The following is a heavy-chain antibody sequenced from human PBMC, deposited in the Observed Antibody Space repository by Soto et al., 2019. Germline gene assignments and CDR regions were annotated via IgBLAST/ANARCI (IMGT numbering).Heavy chain of an antibody. D-gene: IGHD2-15*01. CDR3: ARIPRYSYPTSDPLDN. J-gene: IGHJ4*02. CDR2: ILPIMGAV. V-gene: IGHV1-69*01. Sequence: QVHLVQSGSEVKKPGSSVTVSCKASGGTFNTYTFSWVRQAPGKGLEWMGSILPIMGAVNYAHDFRGRLSITADPSTTTAYMELTSLTSHDTAIYYCARIPRYSYPTSDPLDNWGQGTLVTVSS. CDR1: GGTFNTYT.